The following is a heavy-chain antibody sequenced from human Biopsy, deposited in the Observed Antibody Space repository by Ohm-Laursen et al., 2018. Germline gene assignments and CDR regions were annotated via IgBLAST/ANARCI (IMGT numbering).Heavy chain of an antibody. CDR2: IYSGGDT. CDR1: GFTVYNYY. Sequence: SLRLSCSAPGFTVYNYYMTWVRQAPGKGLEWVSLIYSGGDTRYAGSVKDRFTISRDNSKNTLYLQLNSLRVDDTAVYYCAKDRRTMRIWYFDLWGRGTLVTVSS. J-gene: IGHJ2*01. D-gene: IGHD4/OR15-4a*01. V-gene: IGHV3-53*01. CDR3: AKDRRTMRIWYFDL.